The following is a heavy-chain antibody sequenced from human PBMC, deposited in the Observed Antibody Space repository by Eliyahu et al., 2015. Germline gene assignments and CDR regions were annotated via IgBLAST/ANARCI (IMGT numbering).Heavy chain of an antibody. V-gene: IGHV6-1*01. CDR1: XDXVSSNXAA. Sequence: VQLQQSGPGLVKPSQTLSLXCAIPXDXVSSNXAAWTWIRQSPSRGLEWLGRTYYRSKWYNDYAVSVKSRITINADTSKNQFSLQLNSVTPEDTAVYYCARQWGGATGHWGQGTLVTVSS. J-gene: IGHJ4*02. D-gene: IGHD1-26*01. CDR3: ARQWGGATGH. CDR2: TYYRSKWYN.